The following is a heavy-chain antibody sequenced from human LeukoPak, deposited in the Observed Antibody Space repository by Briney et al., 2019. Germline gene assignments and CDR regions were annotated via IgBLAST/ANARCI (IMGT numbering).Heavy chain of an antibody. V-gene: IGHV3-30*04. J-gene: IGHJ5*01. CDR3: ARDIVAASNWFDS. CDR2: ISYDGSNK. CDR1: GFTFSSYA. Sequence: GGSLRLSCAASGFTFSSYAMHWVRQAPGKGLEWVAVISYDGSNKYYADSVKGRFTISRDNSKNTLYLQMNSLRAEDTAVYYCARDIVAASNWFDSWGQGTVVTVSS. D-gene: IGHD5-12*01.